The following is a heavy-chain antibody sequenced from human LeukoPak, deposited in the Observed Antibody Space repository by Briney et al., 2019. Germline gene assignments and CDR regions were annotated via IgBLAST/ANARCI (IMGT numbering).Heavy chain of an antibody. Sequence: ASENVSCNASVYAFTVYYMHWVRQGPGQGLEWMGCINPNSGGTNYAHKFQGSVTRTTDTSISTHYMELSRLRSVDTAVEYCARKATPSLYQLHLTDPCDYWGQGTLVSVSS. CDR3: ARKATPSLYQLHLTDPCDY. D-gene: IGHD1-1*01. J-gene: IGHJ4*02. CDR2: INPNSGGT. CDR1: VYAFTVYY. V-gene: IGHV1-2*02.